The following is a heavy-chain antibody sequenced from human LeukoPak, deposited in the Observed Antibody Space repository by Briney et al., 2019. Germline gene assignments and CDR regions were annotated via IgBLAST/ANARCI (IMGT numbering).Heavy chain of an antibody. CDR1: GFIFTDHW. CDR2: IKEDESTK. D-gene: IGHD3-16*01. CDR3: ARAVDVADY. Sequence: GGSLRLSCAASGFIFTDHWMSWVRQAPGKGLEWVANIKEDESTKFYADSVRGRLTISRDNAKSSVYLQMNNLRVEDTALYYCARAVDVADYWGRGTLVTVSS. J-gene: IGHJ4*02. V-gene: IGHV3-7*01.